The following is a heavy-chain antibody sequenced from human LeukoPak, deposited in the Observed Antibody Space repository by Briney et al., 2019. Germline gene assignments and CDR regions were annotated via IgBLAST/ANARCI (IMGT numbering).Heavy chain of an antibody. CDR2: IYYSGST. Sequence: SETLSLTCTVSGGSISSSSYYWGWIRQPPGKGLEWIGSIYYSGSTYYNPSLKSRVTISVDTSKNQFSLKLSSVTAADTAVYYCASFSRGIWSGYSGYYFDYWGQGTLVTVSS. J-gene: IGHJ4*02. CDR1: GGSISSSSYY. V-gene: IGHV4-39*07. D-gene: IGHD3-3*01. CDR3: ASFSRGIWSGYSGYYFDY.